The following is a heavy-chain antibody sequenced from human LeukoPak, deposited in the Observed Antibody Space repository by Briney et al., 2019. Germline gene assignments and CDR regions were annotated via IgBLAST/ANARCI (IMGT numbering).Heavy chain of an antibody. CDR2: IRYDGSNK. CDR1: GFTFSSYG. J-gene: IGHJ4*02. D-gene: IGHD6-13*01. Sequence: GGSLRLSCAASGFTFSSYGMHWVRQAPGKGLEWVAFIRYDGSNKYYADSVKGRFTISRDNSKNTLYLQMNSLRAEDTAVYYCARGKKAAAAGPRPLDYWGQGTLVTVSS. V-gene: IGHV3-30*02. CDR3: ARGKKAAAAGPRPLDY.